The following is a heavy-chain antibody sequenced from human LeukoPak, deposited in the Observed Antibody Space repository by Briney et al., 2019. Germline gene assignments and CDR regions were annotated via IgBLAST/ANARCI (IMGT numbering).Heavy chain of an antibody. CDR2: PSGTGGST. Sequence: GGSLRLSCEASGFTFSRHAMSWVRQAPGKGLEWVFSPSGTGGSTYYADSVKGRLTVSRDNSRNMLYLQMNSLRAEDTAVYYCARYDGGSGPFDYWGQGTLVTVSS. CDR3: ARYDGGSGPFDY. J-gene: IGHJ4*02. CDR1: GFTFSRHA. V-gene: IGHV3-23*01. D-gene: IGHD3-10*01.